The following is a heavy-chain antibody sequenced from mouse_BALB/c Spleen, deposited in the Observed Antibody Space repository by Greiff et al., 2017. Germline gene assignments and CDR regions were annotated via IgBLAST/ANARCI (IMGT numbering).Heavy chain of an antibody. J-gene: IGHJ4*01. CDR3: ARDRVYYYGSSPYYYAMDY. D-gene: IGHD1-1*01. CDR1: GFSLTSYG. V-gene: IGHV2-9*02. CDR2: IWAGGST. Sequence: VHLVESGPGLVAPSQSLSITCTVSGFSLTSYGVHWVRQPPGKGLEWLGVIWAGGSTNYNSALMSRLSISKDNSKSQVFLKMNSLQTDDTAMYYCARDRVYYYGSSPYYYAMDYWGQGTSVTVSS.